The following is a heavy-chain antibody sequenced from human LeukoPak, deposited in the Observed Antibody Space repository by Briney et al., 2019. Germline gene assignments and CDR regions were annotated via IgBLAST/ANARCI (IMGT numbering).Heavy chain of an antibody. Sequence: KPSETLSLTCTVSGGSMITDTFYWVWIRQPPGKGLEWIANMYSNGGGRQYNRSLTNRVSISVDTSKNQFFLNLNSVTAADMAIYYCTRRTYSTYMDVWGQGTTVTVSS. V-gene: IGHV4-39*01. D-gene: IGHD1-7*01. CDR1: GGSMITDTFY. CDR2: MYSNGGGR. J-gene: IGHJ6*03. CDR3: TRRTYSTYMDV.